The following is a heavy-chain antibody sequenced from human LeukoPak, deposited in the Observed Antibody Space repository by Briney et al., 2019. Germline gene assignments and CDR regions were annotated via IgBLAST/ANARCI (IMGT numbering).Heavy chain of an antibody. CDR1: GGSFSGYY. Sequence: SETLSLTCAVYGGSFSGYYWSWIRQPPGKGLEWIGEINHSGSTNYNPSLKSRVTISVDTSKNQFSLKLSSVTAADTAVYYCAATYYYDSSGYYWGQGTLVTVSS. CDR2: INHSGST. J-gene: IGHJ4*02. D-gene: IGHD3-22*01. V-gene: IGHV4-34*01. CDR3: AATYYYDSSGYY.